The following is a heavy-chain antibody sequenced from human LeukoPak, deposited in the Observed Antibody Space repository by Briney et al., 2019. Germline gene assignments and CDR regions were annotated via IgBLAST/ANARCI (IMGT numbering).Heavy chain of an antibody. D-gene: IGHD2-21*01. V-gene: IGHV3-53*01. J-gene: IGHJ4*02. CDR1: GFIVSSNY. CDR3: ARDGAIRGSRAYFDY. Sequence: PGGSLRLSCAASGFIVSSNYMSWVRQAPGKGLGWVSVIFSGGSTYYADSVTGRFTISRDNSKNTLYLQMNSLRAEDTAVYYCARDGAIRGSRAYFDYWGQGTLVTVSS. CDR2: IFSGGST.